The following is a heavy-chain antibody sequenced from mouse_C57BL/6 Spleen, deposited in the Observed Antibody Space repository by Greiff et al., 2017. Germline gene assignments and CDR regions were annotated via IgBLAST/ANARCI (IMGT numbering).Heavy chain of an antibody. Sequence: QVQLKESDAELVKPGASVKISCKASGYTFTDHTIHWMKQRPEQGLEWIGYIYPRDGNTKYNEKFKGKDTLTADKSSSTAYMQLNSLTSEDSAVYFCAREGDYVMGDYWGQGTTLTVSS. J-gene: IGHJ2*01. CDR2: IYPRDGNT. CDR1: GYTFTDHT. V-gene: IGHV1-78*01. D-gene: IGHD2-4*01. CDR3: AREGDYVMGDY.